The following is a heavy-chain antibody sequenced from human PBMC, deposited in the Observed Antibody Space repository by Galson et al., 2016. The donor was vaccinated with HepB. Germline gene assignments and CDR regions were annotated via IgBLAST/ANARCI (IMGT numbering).Heavy chain of an antibody. CDR2: YYYSGST. CDR3: VSGRARYTGKDNYFDS. CDR1: GVSIGTTDYY. Sequence: SETLSLTCSVSGVSIGTTDYYWGWIRQSPGKGLEWIGSYYYSGSTYYNPSLKSRVTIFVDTSKNQLPLKLGSVTASDTAAYYCVSGRARYTGKDNYFDSWGQGTVVTVSS. D-gene: IGHD2-2*02. V-gene: IGHV4-39*01. J-gene: IGHJ5*01.